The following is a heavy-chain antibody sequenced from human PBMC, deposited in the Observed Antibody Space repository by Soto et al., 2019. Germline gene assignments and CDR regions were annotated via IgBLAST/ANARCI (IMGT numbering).Heavy chain of an antibody. CDR3: ARERISVVPQHSYYYYYYMDV. CDR2: ISSSSSTI. Sequence: GGSLRLSCAASGFTFSSYSMNWVRQAPGKGLEWVSYISSSSSTIYYADSVKGRFTISRDNAKNSLYLQMNSLRAEDTAVYYCARERISVVPQHSYYYYYYMDVWGKGTTVTVSS. J-gene: IGHJ6*03. CDR1: GFTFSSYS. D-gene: IGHD2-15*01. V-gene: IGHV3-48*01.